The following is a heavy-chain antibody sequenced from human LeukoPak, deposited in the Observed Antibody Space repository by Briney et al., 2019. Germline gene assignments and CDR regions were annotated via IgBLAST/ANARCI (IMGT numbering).Heavy chain of an antibody. CDR1: GLSIGDNS. Sequence: GRSLGLSCAASGLSIGDNSMHWVRQAPGKGLVWVSLISWHESPTFYSDSVKGRFTVSRDSSKNSLHLQMNSLRTEDPASYYYARGPNRWWVVSRNWVMDVWGQGTTVTVSS. CDR2: ISWHESPT. V-gene: IGHV3-43*01. J-gene: IGHJ6*02. D-gene: IGHD2-15*01. CDR3: ARGPNRWWVVSRNWVMDV.